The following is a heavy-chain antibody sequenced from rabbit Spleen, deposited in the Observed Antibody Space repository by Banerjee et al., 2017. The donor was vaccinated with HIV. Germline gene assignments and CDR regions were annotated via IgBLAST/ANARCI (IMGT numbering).Heavy chain of an antibody. J-gene: IGHJ6*01. CDR2: IDAGSGGST. CDR3: ARGFWDGSGDVFEL. D-gene: IGHD1-1*01. V-gene: IGHV1S40*01. CDR1: GFDLNTYYY. Sequence: QSLEESGGRLGQTGGSLTVTCKASGFDLNTYYYMCWVRRAPGKGLEWIACIDAGSGGSTYYASWAKGRFTISKTSSTTVTLQMTSLTVADTATYFCARGFWDGSGDVFELWGPGTLVPVS.